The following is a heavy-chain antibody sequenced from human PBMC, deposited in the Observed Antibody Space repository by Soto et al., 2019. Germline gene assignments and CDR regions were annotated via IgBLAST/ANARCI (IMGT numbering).Heavy chain of an antibody. CDR2: ISSTSSHI. V-gene: IGHV3-21*01. CDR3: ARDPAADGYYGLDV. J-gene: IGHJ6*02. D-gene: IGHD6-13*01. CDR1: EFSFSTYN. Sequence: GGSLRLSCVASEFSFSTYNMNWVRQAPGKGLEWVSFISSTSSHIHYADSVKGRFTISRDNAKNSLYLQMNSLRAEDTAVYYCARDPAADGYYGLDVWGQGTTVTVSS.